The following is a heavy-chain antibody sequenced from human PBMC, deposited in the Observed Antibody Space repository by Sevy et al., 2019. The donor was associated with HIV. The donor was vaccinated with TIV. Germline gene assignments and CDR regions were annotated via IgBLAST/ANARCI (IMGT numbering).Heavy chain of an antibody. J-gene: IGHJ6*02. CDR1: GFTFNSYW. CDR3: TTDPIIVLLVTDGMDV. D-gene: IGHD2-8*02. CDR2: IKSNADGGTI. Sequence: GGSLRLSCAASGFTFNSYWMSWVRQAPGKGLEWVGRIKSNADGGTIDYAAPVKGRFTISRDDSKNTLYLKMNSLKIEDTAVYYCTTDPIIVLLVTDGMDVWGQWTTVTVSS. V-gene: IGHV3-15*01.